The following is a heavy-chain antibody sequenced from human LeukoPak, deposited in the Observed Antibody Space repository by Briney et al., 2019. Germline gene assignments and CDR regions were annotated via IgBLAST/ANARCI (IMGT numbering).Heavy chain of an antibody. J-gene: IGHJ1*01. CDR1: GFTFSSYS. CDR3: ARDHGWNYASPHYFQH. Sequence: PGGSLRLSCAASGFTFSSYSMNWVRQAPGKGLEWVSYISSSSSTIYYADSVKGRFTISRDNAKNSLYLQMNSLRAEDTAVYYCARDHGWNYASPHYFQHWGQGTLVTVSS. D-gene: IGHD1-7*01. V-gene: IGHV3-48*01. CDR2: ISSSSSTI.